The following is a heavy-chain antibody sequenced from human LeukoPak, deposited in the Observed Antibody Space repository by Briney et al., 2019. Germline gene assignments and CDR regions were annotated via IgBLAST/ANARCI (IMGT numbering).Heavy chain of an antibody. J-gene: IGHJ4*02. CDR3: AREVDDSSGYYSDY. Sequence: ASVKVSCKASGYTFTSYGISWVRQAPGQGLEWMAWISAYNGNTNYAQKLQGRVTMTTDTSTSTAYMELSSLRSDDTAVYYCAREVDDSSGYYSDYWGQGTLVTVSP. V-gene: IGHV1-18*01. D-gene: IGHD3-22*01. CDR1: GYTFTSYG. CDR2: ISAYNGNT.